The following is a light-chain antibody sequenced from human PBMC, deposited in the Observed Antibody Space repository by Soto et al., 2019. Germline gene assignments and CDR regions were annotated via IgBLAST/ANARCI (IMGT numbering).Light chain of an antibody. V-gene: IGKV3-20*01. CDR3: QQYGSSPPRT. J-gene: IGKJ1*01. CDR1: QSVSSSY. Sequence: EIVLTQSPGTLSLSPGERGTLSCMASQSVSSSYLAWYQQKPGQAPRLLIYGASSRATGIPDRFSGSGSGTDFTLTISRLEPEDFAVYYCQQYGSSPPRTFGQGTKVDIK. CDR2: GAS.